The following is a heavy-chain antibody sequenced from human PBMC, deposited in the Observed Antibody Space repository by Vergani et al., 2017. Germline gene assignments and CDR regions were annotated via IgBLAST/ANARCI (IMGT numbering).Heavy chain of an antibody. J-gene: IGHJ3*02. CDR3: ARSRVAATVGAFDI. Sequence: QVQLVESGGGVVQPGRSLRLSCAASGFTFSSYGMHWVRQAPGKGLEWVAVISYDGSNKYYADSVKGRFTISRDNSKNTLYLQMNSLRAEDTAVYYCARSRVAATVGAFDIWGQGTMVTVSS. D-gene: IGHD2-15*01. V-gene: IGHV3-30*03. CDR1: GFTFSSYG. CDR2: ISYDGSNK.